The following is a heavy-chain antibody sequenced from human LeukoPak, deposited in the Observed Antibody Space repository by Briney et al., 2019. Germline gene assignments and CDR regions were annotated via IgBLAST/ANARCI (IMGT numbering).Heavy chain of an antibody. CDR1: GGTFTSYA. J-gene: IGHJ5*02. Sequence: SVKVSCKASGGTFTSYAISWLRQATRQGLEWMGRIIPIFGTANYAQKFQGRVTITTDESTSTAYMELSSLRSEDTAVYYCARDLSYCGGDCYSGRNWFDPWGQGTLVTVSS. CDR2: IIPIFGTA. CDR3: ARDLSYCGGDCYSGRNWFDP. V-gene: IGHV1-69*05. D-gene: IGHD2-21*02.